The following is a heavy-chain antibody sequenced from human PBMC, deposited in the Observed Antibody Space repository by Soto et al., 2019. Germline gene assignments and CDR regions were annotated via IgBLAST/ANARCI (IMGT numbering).Heavy chain of an antibody. CDR2: ISAYNGNT. CDR3: ARSSSGPPPDAFDI. J-gene: IGHJ3*02. CDR1: GGTFSSYT. Sequence: ASVKVSCKASGGTFSSYTISWVRQAPGQGLEWMGWISAYNGNTNYAQKLQGRVTMTTDTSTSTAYMELRSLRSDDTAVYYCARSSSGPPPDAFDIWGQGTMVTVSS. V-gene: IGHV1-18*01. D-gene: IGHD6-19*01.